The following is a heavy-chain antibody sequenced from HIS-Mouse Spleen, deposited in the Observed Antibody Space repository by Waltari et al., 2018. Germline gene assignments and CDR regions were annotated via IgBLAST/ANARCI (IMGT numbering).Heavy chain of an antibody. Sequence: QVQLVQSGAEVKKPGASVKVSCKASGYTFTSYYMHWVRQAPGQGLEWMGIINPSGGSTSYAQKFQGRVTMTRDTSTSTVYMELSSLRSEDTAVYYCARGHDYGDYAPPGRFDYWGQGTLVTVSS. CDR3: ARGHDYGDYAPPGRFDY. V-gene: IGHV1-46*01. CDR1: GYTFTSYY. J-gene: IGHJ4*02. D-gene: IGHD4-17*01. CDR2: INPSGGST.